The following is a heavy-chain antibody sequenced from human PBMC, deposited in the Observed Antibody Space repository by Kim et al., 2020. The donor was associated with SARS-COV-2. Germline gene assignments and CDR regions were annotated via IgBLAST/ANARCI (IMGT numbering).Heavy chain of an antibody. D-gene: IGHD2-8*02. J-gene: IGHJ3*02. Sequence: GGSLRLSCAASGFTFGSYWMHWVRQAPGKGLVWVSRINSDGSSTSYADSVKGRFTISRDNAKNTLYLQMNSLRAEDTAVYYCARGGIATGGAFDIWGQGTMVTVSS. CDR2: INSDGSST. CDR1: GFTFGSYW. V-gene: IGHV3-74*01. CDR3: ARGGIATGGAFDI.